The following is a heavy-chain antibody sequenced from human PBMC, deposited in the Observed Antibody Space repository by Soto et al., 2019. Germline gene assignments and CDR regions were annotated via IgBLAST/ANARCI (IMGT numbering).Heavy chain of an antibody. CDR1: GYTFTSYA. V-gene: IGHV1-3*04. J-gene: IGHJ3*02. CDR3: ARGLWFGSELSTFDI. Sequence: QVQLVQSGAEVKKPGASVKVSCKASGYTFTSYAMHWVRQAPGQRLEWMGWINTGNGNTKYSQKFQGRVTITRDTSASTAYMELSSLRSEDTAVYYCARGLWFGSELSTFDIWGQGTMVTVSS. D-gene: IGHD3-10*01. CDR2: INTGNGNT.